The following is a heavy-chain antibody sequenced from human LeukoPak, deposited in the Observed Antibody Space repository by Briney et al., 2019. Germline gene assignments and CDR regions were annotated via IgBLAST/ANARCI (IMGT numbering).Heavy chain of an antibody. Sequence: SETLSLTCKVSGGSIGSSSYYWGWTRQPPGKGLEWIGTVYYSGSTYYNPSLKSRVTISVDTSKNQFSLKLSSVTAADTAVYYCAREAARLGVAGTIDAFDIWGQGTMVTVSS. V-gene: IGHV4-39*07. CDR3: AREAARLGVAGTIDAFDI. CDR2: VYYSGST. D-gene: IGHD6-19*01. CDR1: GGSIGSSSYY. J-gene: IGHJ3*02.